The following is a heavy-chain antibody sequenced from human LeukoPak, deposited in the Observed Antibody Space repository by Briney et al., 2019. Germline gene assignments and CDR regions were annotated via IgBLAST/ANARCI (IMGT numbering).Heavy chain of an antibody. V-gene: IGHV3-66*01. CDR3: ARDQYSYAHAAH. CDR2: IYSGGTT. CDR1: GFTVSSNY. D-gene: IGHD5-18*01. J-gene: IGHJ4*02. Sequence: GGSLRLSCAASGFTVSSNYMSWVRQAPGKGLEWVSVIYSGGTTYYADSVKGRFTISRDSSKNTLHLQMNSLRAEDTAVYYCARDQYSYAHAAHWGQGTLVTVSS.